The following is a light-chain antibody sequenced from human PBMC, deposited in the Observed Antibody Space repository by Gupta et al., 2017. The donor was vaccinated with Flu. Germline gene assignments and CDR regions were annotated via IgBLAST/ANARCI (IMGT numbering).Light chain of an antibody. CDR2: KDS. CDR1: AFQKQY. Sequence: YELPQPPSVSVSTGQRARLTCFGDAFQKQYTYWYQQKPGQAPVMVIYKDSERPSGIPERFSGASSGTTVTLTISGVQAEEEADYYCQSADSSCTYVAFGGGTKLTVL. V-gene: IGLV3-25*02. J-gene: IGLJ2*01. CDR3: QSADSSCTYVA.